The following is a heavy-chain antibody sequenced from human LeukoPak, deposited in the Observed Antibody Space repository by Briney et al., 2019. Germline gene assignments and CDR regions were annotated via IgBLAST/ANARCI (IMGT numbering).Heavy chain of an antibody. CDR3: VRDGEGVAISVNYWFDP. J-gene: IGHJ5*02. Sequence: ASVTVSCTASGFTFTSYDINWVRQASGQGLEWMGWMNPNNGNTGYAQKFQGRVTMTRDTSISTAYMELRGLRSDDTAVYYCVRDGEGVAISVNYWFDPWGQGTLVTVSS. D-gene: IGHD3-10*01. V-gene: IGHV1-8*01. CDR2: MNPNNGNT. CDR1: GFTFTSYD.